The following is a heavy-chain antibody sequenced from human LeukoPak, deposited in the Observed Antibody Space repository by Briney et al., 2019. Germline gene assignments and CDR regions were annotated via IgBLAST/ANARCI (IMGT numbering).Heavy chain of an antibody. CDR3: ASPDYGDYIFDP. D-gene: IGHD4-17*01. Sequence: SETLSLTCTVSGGSISSSSYYWGWIRQPPGKGLEWIGSIYYSGSTYYNPSLKSRVTISVDTSKNQSSLKLSSVTAADTAVYYCASPDYGDYIFDPWGQGTLVTVSS. V-gene: IGHV4-39*01. J-gene: IGHJ5*02. CDR2: IYYSGST. CDR1: GGSISSSSYY.